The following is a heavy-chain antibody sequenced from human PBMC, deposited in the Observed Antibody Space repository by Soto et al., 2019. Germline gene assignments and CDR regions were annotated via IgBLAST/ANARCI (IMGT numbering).Heavy chain of an antibody. CDR1: GYTFTNYD. Sequence: QVQLVQSGAEVKKPGASVKVSCKACGYTFTNYDINWVRQATGQGLEWMGWMNPNSGNTGYADKFQGRVTMTRNTSISTAYMELSSLRSQDTAVYYCARFYCSGGSSYGSGYYYGMDVWGQGTTVTVSS. D-gene: IGHD2-15*01. V-gene: IGHV1-8*01. CDR2: MNPNSGNT. J-gene: IGHJ6*02. CDR3: ARFYCSGGSSYGSGYYYGMDV.